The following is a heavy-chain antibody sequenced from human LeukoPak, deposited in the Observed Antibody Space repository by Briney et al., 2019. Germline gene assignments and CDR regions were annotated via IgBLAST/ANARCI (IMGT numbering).Heavy chain of an antibody. J-gene: IGHJ4*02. V-gene: IGHV3-7*01. D-gene: IGHD1-26*01. CDR2: IKQDEGDK. CDR3: ARDKSEGATKLDY. CDR1: GFSFSSYW. Sequence: GGSLRLSCAASGFSFSSYWMSWVRQAPGKGLEWVANIKQDEGDKYYVDSVKGRFTISRDNAKNSLYLQMNFLRVEDTAIYYCARDKSEGATKLDYWGQGALVTVSS.